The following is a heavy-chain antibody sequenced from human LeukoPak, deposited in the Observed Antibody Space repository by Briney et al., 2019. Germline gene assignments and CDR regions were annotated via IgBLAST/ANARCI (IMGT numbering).Heavy chain of an antibody. V-gene: IGHV4-34*01. Sequence: PSETLSLTCAVYGGSFSGYYWSWIRQPPGKGLEWIGEINHSGSTNYNPSLKSRVTISVDTSKNQFSLKLSSVTAADTAVYYCARARYSSGWYDWFDLWGQGTLVTVSS. CDR3: ARARYSSGWYDWFDL. CDR2: INHSGST. CDR1: GGSFSGYY. D-gene: IGHD6-19*01. J-gene: IGHJ5*02.